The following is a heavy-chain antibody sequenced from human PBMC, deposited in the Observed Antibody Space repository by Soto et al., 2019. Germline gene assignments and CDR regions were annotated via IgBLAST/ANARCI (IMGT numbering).Heavy chain of an antibody. D-gene: IGHD3-10*01. J-gene: IGHJ6*02. CDR2: INPNSGGT. CDR3: ARDPRRRYYYGSGSYSPPVGSYGMDV. V-gene: IGHV1-2*04. CDR1: GYTFTGYY. Sequence: ASVKVSCKASGYTFTGYYMHWVRQAPGQGLEWMGWINPNSGGTNYAQKFQGWVTMTRDTSISTAYMELSRLRSDDTAVYYCARDPRRRYYYGSGSYSPPVGSYGMDVWGQGTTVTVSS.